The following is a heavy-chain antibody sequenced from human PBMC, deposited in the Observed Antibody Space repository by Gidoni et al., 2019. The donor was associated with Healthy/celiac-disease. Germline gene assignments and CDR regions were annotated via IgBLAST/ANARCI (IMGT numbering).Heavy chain of an antibody. Sequence: APGKGLEYVSAISSNGGSTYYADSVKGRFTISRDNSKNTLYLQMSSLRAEDTAVYYCVKEDTSLSSSWPGPDYWGQGTLVTVSS. D-gene: IGHD6-13*01. CDR3: VKEDTSLSSSWPGPDY. V-gene: IGHV3-64D*06. CDR2: ISSNGGST. J-gene: IGHJ4*02.